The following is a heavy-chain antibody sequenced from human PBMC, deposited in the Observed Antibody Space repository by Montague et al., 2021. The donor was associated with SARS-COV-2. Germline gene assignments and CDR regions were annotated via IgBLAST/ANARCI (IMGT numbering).Heavy chain of an antibody. CDR1: GFPLTSTGVA. CDR2: IXXXXEX. V-gene: IGHV2-5*02. CDR3: AAGWFYFDH. J-gene: IGHJ4*02. Sequence: VKPTQTLTLTCTFSGFPLTSTGVAVGWIRQPPGKPLEWLALIXXXXEXLYTPSLENRLTVTKDIPKKQVVLTMTDMDPVDTATYHCAAGWFYFDHWGQGIEVTVSS. D-gene: IGHD2-15*01.